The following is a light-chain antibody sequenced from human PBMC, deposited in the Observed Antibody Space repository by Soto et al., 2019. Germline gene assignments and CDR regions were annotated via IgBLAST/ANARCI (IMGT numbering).Light chain of an antibody. CDR2: AAS. Sequence: DIQMTQSPSSLSASVGDRVTITCRASQTIGTYLNWYQQKPGKAPKLLIYAASNLQSGVPSRFSXSGXGXXXXXXIXXLXPXDFATYYCQKSYNIPYTFGQGTKLEI. CDR1: QTIGTY. V-gene: IGKV1-39*01. J-gene: IGKJ2*01. CDR3: QKSYNIPYT.